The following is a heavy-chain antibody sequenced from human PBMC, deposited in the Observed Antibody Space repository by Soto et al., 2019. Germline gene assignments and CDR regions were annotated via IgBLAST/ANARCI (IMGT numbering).Heavy chain of an antibody. CDR3: VRYGVAATN. CDR2: MNPNSGNT. J-gene: IGHJ4*02. V-gene: IGHV1-8*01. D-gene: IGHD2-8*01. CDR1: GYSFSTYN. Sequence: ASVKVSCKASGYSFSTYNINWVRQATGRGLEWMGWMNPNSGNTGYAQKFQDRITLTRGTSITTAYLELSSLRSDDTAVYFCVRYGVAATNWGQGTQVTVSS.